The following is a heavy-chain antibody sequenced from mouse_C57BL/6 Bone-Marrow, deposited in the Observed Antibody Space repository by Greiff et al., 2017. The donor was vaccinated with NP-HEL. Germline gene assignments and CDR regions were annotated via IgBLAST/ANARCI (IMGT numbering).Heavy chain of an antibody. V-gene: IGHV1-69*01. CDR3: ARAGGRLLRGYFDV. Sequence: QVQLQQPGAELVMPGASVKLSCKASGYTFTSYWMHWVKQRPGQGLEWIGEIDPSDSYTNYNQKFKGKSTLTVDKSSSTAYMQLSSLTSEDSAVYYCARAGGRLLRGYFDVWGTGTTVTVSS. D-gene: IGHD1-1*01. CDR1: GYTFTSYW. CDR2: IDPSDSYT. J-gene: IGHJ1*03.